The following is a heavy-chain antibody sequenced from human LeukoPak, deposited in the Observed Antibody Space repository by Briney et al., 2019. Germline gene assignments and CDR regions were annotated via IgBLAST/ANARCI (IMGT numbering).Heavy chain of an antibody. D-gene: IGHD6-19*01. V-gene: IGHV3-53*01. J-gene: IGHJ4*02. CDR2: MYSTGST. CDR3: AREGGPYSSTLSGC. CDR1: GFSVSGNY. Sequence: PGGSLRLSCAVSGFSVSGNYMSWVRQAPGKGLEWVSVMYSTGSTDYADSVKGRFTISRDNSKNTLYLQMNSLRTEDTAVYYCAREGGPYSSTLSGCWGQGTLVTVSS.